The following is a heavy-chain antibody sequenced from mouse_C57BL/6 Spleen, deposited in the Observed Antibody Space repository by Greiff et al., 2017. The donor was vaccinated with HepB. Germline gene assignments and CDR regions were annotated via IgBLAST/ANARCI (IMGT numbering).Heavy chain of an antibody. J-gene: IGHJ2*01. CDR3: ARLLINVDY. CDR1: GYTLTSYW. Sequence: QVQLQQPGAELVNPGASVNLSCKASGYTLTSYWMHWVKQRPGQGLEWIGEINPSNGRTNYNEKFKSKATLTVDKSSSTAYMQLSSPTSDDSAVYYCARLLINVDYWGQGTTLTVSS. V-gene: IGHV1S81*02. D-gene: IGHD2-1*01. CDR2: INPSNGRT.